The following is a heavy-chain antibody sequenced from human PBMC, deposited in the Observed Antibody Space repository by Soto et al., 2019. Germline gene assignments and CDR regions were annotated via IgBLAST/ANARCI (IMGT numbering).Heavy chain of an antibody. Sequence: PGGSLRLSCGSSGFKFSNYAMSWVRQAPGKGLEWVSLISATGGGTYYADSVKGRFTISRDNSHNTLYLQVHSLTAEDTAVYYCAKDRRAGGDSALYFDLSGHGAQATAFS. CDR1: GFKFSNYA. CDR2: ISATGGGT. J-gene: IGHJ5*02. D-gene: IGHD3-16*01. CDR3: AKDRRAGGDSALYFDL. V-gene: IGHV3-23*01.